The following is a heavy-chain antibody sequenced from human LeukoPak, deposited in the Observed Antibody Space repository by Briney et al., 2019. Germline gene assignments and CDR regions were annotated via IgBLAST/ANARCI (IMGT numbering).Heavy chain of an antibody. CDR3: ARGGGGGYCSSTSCGAFDY. D-gene: IGHD2-2*01. Sequence: SETLSLTCAVYGGSFSGYYWSWIRQPPGKGLERIGEINHSGSTNYNPSLKSRVTISVDTSKNQFSLKLSSVTAADTAVYYCARGGGGGYCSSTSCGAFDYWGQGTLVTVSS. CDR1: GGSFSGYY. CDR2: INHSGST. J-gene: IGHJ4*02. V-gene: IGHV4-34*01.